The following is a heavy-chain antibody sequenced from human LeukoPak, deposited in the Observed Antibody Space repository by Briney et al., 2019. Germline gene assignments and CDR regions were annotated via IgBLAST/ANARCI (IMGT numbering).Heavy chain of an antibody. D-gene: IGHD4-17*01. CDR1: GYTFTSYG. J-gene: IGHJ3*02. Sequence: ASVKVSYKASGYTFTSYGISWVRQATGQGLEWMGWMNPNSGNTGYAQKFQGRVTITRNTSISTAYMELSSLRSEDTAVYYCARRSGDYDDSDAFDIWGQGTMVTVSS. CDR3: ARRSGDYDDSDAFDI. CDR2: MNPNSGNT. V-gene: IGHV1-8*03.